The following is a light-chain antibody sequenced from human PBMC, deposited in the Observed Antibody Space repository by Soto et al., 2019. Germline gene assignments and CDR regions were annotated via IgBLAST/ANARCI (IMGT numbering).Light chain of an antibody. J-gene: IGKJ1*01. CDR2: GAS. Sequence: EIVLTQSPGTLSLSPGERATLSCRASQSVSTSYLAWYQQKPGQAPRLLIYGASSRATGIPDSFSGSGSGTDFTLIFSRLEAEGFAVYYCQQYGSSSTFGQGTKVEIK. CDR1: QSVSTSY. CDR3: QQYGSSST. V-gene: IGKV3-20*01.